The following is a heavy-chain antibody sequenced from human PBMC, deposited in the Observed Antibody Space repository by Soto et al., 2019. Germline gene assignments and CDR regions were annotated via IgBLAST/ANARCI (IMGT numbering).Heavy chain of an antibody. J-gene: IGHJ4*02. V-gene: IGHV1-69*01. CDR2: IIPIFGTT. Sequence: VQLVQSGAEVKKPGSSVKVSCKASGGTFSNYPFIWVRQAPGQGLDWMGGIIPIFGTTDYGQRFQGRVTITADESTNTAYMELSSLRSDDTAVYYCARGLYGGGGCYSHFDYWGQGTLVTVSS. CDR1: GGTFSNYP. D-gene: IGHD2-21*02. CDR3: ARGLYGGGGCYSHFDY.